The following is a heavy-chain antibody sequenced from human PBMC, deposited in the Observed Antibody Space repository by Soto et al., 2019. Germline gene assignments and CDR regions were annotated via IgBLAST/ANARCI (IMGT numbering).Heavy chain of an antibody. CDR3: AKDSGYNYGYFRWFDP. J-gene: IGHJ5*02. CDR2: IYNGGRT. D-gene: IGHD5-18*01. CDR1: GGSISDHY. V-gene: IGHV4-59*11. Sequence: SETLSLTCTVSGGSISDHYYMWIRQSPGKGLEYIGYIYNGGRTDYNPSIKSRVIISVDTSKNQYSLKLSSVTAADTAVYYCAKDSGYNYGYFRWFDPWGQGTLVTVSS.